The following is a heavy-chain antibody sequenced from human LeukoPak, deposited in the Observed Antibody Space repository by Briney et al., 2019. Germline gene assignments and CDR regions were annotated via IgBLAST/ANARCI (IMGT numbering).Heavy chain of an antibody. J-gene: IGHJ4*02. Sequence: PSETLSLTCAVYGGSFRGYYWSWIRQPPGKGLEWIGYIYYSGSTNYNPSLKSRVTISVDTSKNQFSLKLSSVTAADTAVYYCARGQAKQLGRDWGQGTLVTVSS. CDR3: ARGQAKQLGRD. CDR2: IYYSGST. V-gene: IGHV4-59*01. D-gene: IGHD6-6*01. CDR1: GGSFRGYY.